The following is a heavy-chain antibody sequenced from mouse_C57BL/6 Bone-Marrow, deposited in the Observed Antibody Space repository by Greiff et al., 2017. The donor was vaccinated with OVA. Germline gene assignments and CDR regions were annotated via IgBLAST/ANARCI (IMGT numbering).Heavy chain of an antibody. Sequence: QVQLQQPGAELLKPGASVKLSCKATGYTFTGYWIAWVKQRPGHGLEWIGDIFPGSGRTNYNEKFKGKATFTADTSSNTASMQHSSLTTEDSAIYYCARRAKYYGSSYWFAYWGQGTLVTVSA. CDR1: GYTFTGYW. J-gene: IGHJ3*01. CDR3: ARRAKYYGSSYWFAY. V-gene: IGHV1-9*01. CDR2: IFPGSGRT. D-gene: IGHD1-1*01.